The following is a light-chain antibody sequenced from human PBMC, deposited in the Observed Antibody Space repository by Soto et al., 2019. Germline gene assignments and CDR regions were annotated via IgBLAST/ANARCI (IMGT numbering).Light chain of an antibody. Sequence: QSALAQPASVSGSPGQSITISCTGTSSDVGGYNYVSWYQQEPGKAPKLMIYDVRTRPSGVSNRFSVSRSGNTASLTISGLQAEDEADYYCFSYTSGSTRGVFGGGTKLTVL. J-gene: IGLJ2*01. CDR1: SSDVGGYNY. V-gene: IGLV2-14*01. CDR3: FSYTSGSTRGV. CDR2: DVR.